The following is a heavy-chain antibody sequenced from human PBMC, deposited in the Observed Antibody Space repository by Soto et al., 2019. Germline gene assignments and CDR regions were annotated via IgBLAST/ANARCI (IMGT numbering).Heavy chain of an antibody. CDR3: ARDPQKYYDLGVDV. V-gene: IGHV1-69*01. Sequence: QVQLVQSGAELKKPGSSVRVSCKASGGSFSDYAISWVRQAPGQGLESVGGIIPMLGTPNYAPELQGRVTITADASTSTVYMELSSLRSEDTAVYYCARDPQKYYDLGVDVWGQGTTVIVSS. J-gene: IGHJ6*02. CDR2: IIPMLGTP. D-gene: IGHD3-3*01. CDR1: GGSFSDYA.